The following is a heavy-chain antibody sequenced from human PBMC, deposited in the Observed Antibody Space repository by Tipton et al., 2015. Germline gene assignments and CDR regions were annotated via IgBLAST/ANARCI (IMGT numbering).Heavy chain of an antibody. Sequence: TLSLTCDVSGYSISSGYYWGWIRQPPGKGLEWIGSISHSGNTYYNPSLKSRVTMSRDTSKNQFSLKLTPATAADTAVYYCATLVDGYSRIPWGQGTRVTVSS. V-gene: IGHV4-38-2*01. D-gene: IGHD5-24*01. J-gene: IGHJ5*02. CDR2: ISHSGNT. CDR3: ATLVDGYSRIP. CDR1: GYSISSGYY.